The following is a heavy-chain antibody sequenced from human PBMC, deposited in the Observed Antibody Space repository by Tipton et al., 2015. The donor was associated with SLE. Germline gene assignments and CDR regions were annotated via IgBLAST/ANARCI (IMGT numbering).Heavy chain of an antibody. Sequence: TLSLTCTVSGGSISSGNYYWSWIRQPAGKGLEWIGRIYASGSTNYNPSLKSRVTISADTSKNQFSLKLTSVTAADTAVYYCARDPGRLGKAFDFWGQGTMVTVSS. V-gene: IGHV4-61*02. CDR1: GGSISSGNYY. CDR2: IYASGST. J-gene: IGHJ3*01. D-gene: IGHD3-9*01. CDR3: ARDPGRLGKAFDF.